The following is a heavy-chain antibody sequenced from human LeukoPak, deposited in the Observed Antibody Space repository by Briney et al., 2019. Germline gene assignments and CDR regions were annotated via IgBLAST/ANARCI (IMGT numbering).Heavy chain of an antibody. D-gene: IGHD1-26*01. V-gene: IGHV4-39*01. J-gene: IGHJ2*01. CDR1: GGSISSYY. CDR2: IYYSGST. CDR3: ARAIEGSSRESPPYWYFDL. Sequence: SETLSLTCTVSGGSISSYYWGWIRQPPGKGLEWIGSIYYSGSTYYNPSLKSRVTISVDTSKNQFSLKLSSVTAADTAVYYCARAIEGSSRESPPYWYFDLWGRGTLVTVSS.